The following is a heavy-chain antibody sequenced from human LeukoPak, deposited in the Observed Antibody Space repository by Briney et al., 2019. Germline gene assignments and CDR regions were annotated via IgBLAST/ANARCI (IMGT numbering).Heavy chain of an antibody. CDR1: GGSISSYY. CDR3: ARDGAYYYYGMDV. J-gene: IGHJ6*02. Sequence: SETLSLTCTVSGGSISSYYWSWIRQPPGKGLEWIGYIYYSGSTNYNPSLKSRVTISVDTSKSQFSLKLSSVTAADTAVYYCARDGAYYYYGMDVWGQGTTVTVSS. V-gene: IGHV4-59*01. CDR2: IYYSGST. D-gene: IGHD3-16*01.